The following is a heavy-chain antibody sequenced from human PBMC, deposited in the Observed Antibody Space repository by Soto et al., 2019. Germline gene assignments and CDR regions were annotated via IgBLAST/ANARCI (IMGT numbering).Heavy chain of an antibody. CDR2: ISGSGGST. CDR3: ASLPGDVYYYYGMDV. J-gene: IGHJ6*02. D-gene: IGHD2-21*02. CDR1: GFTFSSYA. Sequence: GGSLRLSCAASGFTFSSYAMSWVRQAPGKGLEWVSAISGSGGSTYYADSVKGRFTISRDNSKNTLYLQMNSLRAEDTAVYYCASLPGDVYYYYGMDVWGQGTTVTVSS. V-gene: IGHV3-23*01.